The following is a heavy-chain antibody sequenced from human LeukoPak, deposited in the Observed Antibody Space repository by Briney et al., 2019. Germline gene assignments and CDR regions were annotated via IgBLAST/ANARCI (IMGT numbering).Heavy chain of an antibody. CDR2: IGSDGTSI. CDR3: ARPGLTVAGTRWFDP. CDR1: GFTFSSYA. J-gene: IGHJ5*02. Sequence: GGSLRLSYAASGFTFSSYAMSWVRQAPGIGLEWVSAIGSDGTSIYYTDSVKGRFTISRDNSNNMLYLQMNSLRAEDTALYYCARPGLTVAGTRWFDPWGQGTLVTVSS. D-gene: IGHD6-19*01. V-gene: IGHV3-23*01.